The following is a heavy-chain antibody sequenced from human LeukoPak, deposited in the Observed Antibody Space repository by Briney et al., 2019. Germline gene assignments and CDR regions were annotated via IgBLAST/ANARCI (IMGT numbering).Heavy chain of an antibody. CDR3: ARHGYYGSGRSSQRPKEIDY. D-gene: IGHD3-10*01. V-gene: IGHV4-59*08. Sequence: SETLSHTCTVSGGSISSYYWSWIRQPPGKGLEWIGYIYYSGSTNYNPSLKSRVTISVDTSKNQFSLKLSSVTAADTAVYYCARHGYYGSGRSSQRPKEIDYWGQGTLVTVSS. J-gene: IGHJ4*02. CDR1: GGSISSYY. CDR2: IYYSGST.